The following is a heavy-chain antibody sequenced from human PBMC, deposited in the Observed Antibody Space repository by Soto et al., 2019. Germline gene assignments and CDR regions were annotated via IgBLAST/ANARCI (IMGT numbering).Heavy chain of an antibody. Sequence: QVQLVQSGAEVKKPGASVKVSCKASGYTFTSYGISWVRQAPGQGLEWMGWISAYNGNTNYAQKLQGRVTMTTDTATSTAYMELRSLRSDDTAVYYCARDRGADSSGYYAKFDYWGQGTLVTVSS. CDR3: ARDRGADSSGYYAKFDY. CDR2: ISAYNGNT. CDR1: GYTFTSYG. V-gene: IGHV1-18*01. D-gene: IGHD3-22*01. J-gene: IGHJ4*02.